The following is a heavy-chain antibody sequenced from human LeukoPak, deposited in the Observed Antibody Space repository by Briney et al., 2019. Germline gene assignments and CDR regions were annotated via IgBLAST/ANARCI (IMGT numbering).Heavy chain of an antibody. CDR2: IFPSGGEI. J-gene: IGHJ4*02. CDR1: GFTFSSYT. D-gene: IGHD2-8*02. CDR3: ATYRQVLLPFES. V-gene: IGHV3-23*01. Sequence: GGSLRLSCAASGFTFSSYTMNWVRQPPGKGLEWVSSIFPSGGEIHYADSVRGRFTISRDNSKSTLSLQMNSLRAEDTAIYYCATYRQVLLPFESWGQGTLVTVSS.